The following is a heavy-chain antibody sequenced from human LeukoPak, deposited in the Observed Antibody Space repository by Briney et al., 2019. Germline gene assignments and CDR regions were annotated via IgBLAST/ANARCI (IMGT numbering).Heavy chain of an antibody. Sequence: GASVKVSCKASGYTFTGYYMHWVRQAPGQGLEWMGWINPNSGGTNYAQKFQGRVTMTRDTPISTAYMELSRLRSDDTAVYYCARDPYDFWSGPGVYCYYYYMDVWGKGTTLTVSS. D-gene: IGHD3-3*01. V-gene: IGHV1-2*02. CDR3: ARDPYDFWSGPGVYCYYYYMDV. CDR2: INPNSGGT. J-gene: IGHJ6*03. CDR1: GYTFTGYY.